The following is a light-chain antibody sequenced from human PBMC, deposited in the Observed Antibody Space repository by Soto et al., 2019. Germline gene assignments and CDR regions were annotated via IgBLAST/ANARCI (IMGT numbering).Light chain of an antibody. J-gene: IGKJ4*01. CDR1: QNVNYY. CDR2: DTS. CDR3: HQRGDWPT. Sequence: EIVVTQSPATLSLSPGDRATLSCRTSQNVNYYLAWYQQKPGQAPRRLIYDTSNRASGIPARFTGSGSGTDFTLTISSLEPEDFAVYYCHQRGDWPTFGGGTKVEIK. V-gene: IGKV3-11*01.